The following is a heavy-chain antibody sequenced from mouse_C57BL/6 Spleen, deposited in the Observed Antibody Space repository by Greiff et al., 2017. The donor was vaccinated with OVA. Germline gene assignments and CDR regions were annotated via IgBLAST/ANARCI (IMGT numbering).Heavy chain of an antibody. D-gene: IGHD1-1*01. J-gene: IGHJ2*01. CDR1: GYTFTSYW. CDR2: IDPSDSYT. Sequence: QVQLQQSGAELVMPGASVKLSCKASGYTFTSYWMHWVKQRPGQGLEWIGEIDPSDSYTNYNQKFKGKSTLTVDKSSSTAYMQLSSLTSEDSAVYYCATGHYGSSYFDYWGKGTTLTVSS. V-gene: IGHV1-69*01. CDR3: ATGHYGSSYFDY.